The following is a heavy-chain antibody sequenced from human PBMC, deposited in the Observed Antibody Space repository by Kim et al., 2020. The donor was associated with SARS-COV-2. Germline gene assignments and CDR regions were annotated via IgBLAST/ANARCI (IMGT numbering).Heavy chain of an antibody. Sequence: STYYNPSLKSRVTISVDTSKNQFSLKLSSVTAADTAVYYCARRLKWEPTPFDYWGQGTLVTVSS. V-gene: IGHV4-39*01. D-gene: IGHD1-26*01. CDR3: ARRLKWEPTPFDY. CDR2: ST. J-gene: IGHJ4*02.